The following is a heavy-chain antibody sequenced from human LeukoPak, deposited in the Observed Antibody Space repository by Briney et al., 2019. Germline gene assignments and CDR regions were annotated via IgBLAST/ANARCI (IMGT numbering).Heavy chain of an antibody. CDR2: INPNSGNT. V-gene: IGHV1-18*04. Sequence: ASVKVSCKASGYTFTGYYMHWVRQAPGQGLEWMGWINPNSGNTNYAQKLQGRVTMTTDTSTSTAYMELRSLRSDDTAVYYCARVGYCSGGSCYFAVNWFDPWGQGTLVTVSS. D-gene: IGHD2-15*01. CDR3: ARVGYCSGGSCYFAVNWFDP. CDR1: GYTFTGYY. J-gene: IGHJ5*02.